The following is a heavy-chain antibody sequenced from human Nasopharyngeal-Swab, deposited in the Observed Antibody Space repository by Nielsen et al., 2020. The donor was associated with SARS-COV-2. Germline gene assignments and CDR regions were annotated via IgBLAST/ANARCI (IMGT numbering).Heavy chain of an antibody. V-gene: IGHV4-61*01. J-gene: IGHJ4*02. CDR3: AREYSSSWYRGFDY. CDR1: GGSVSSGSYY. CDR2: IYYSGST. D-gene: IGHD6-13*01. Sequence: SETLSLTCTVSGGSVSSGSYYWSWIRQPPGKGLEWIGYIYYSGSTNYNPSLKSRVTISVDTSKNQFSLKLSSVTAADTAVYYCAREYSSSWYRGFDYWGQGTLVTVSS.